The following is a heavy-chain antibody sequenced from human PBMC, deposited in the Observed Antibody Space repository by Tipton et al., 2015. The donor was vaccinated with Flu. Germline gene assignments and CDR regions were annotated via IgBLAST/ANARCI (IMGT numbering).Heavy chain of an antibody. CDR3: ARDQIEVAATFDAFDI. Sequence: SLRLSCAASGFTFSTFWMSWVRQAPGKGLEWVANINQDGSEKYYVDSVKGRFTISRDKAKNSLYLQMNSLRAEDTAIYYCARDQIEVAATFDAFDIWGQGTMVTVSS. J-gene: IGHJ3*02. CDR2: INQDGSEK. D-gene: IGHD1-26*01. CDR1: GFTFSTFW. V-gene: IGHV3-7*03.